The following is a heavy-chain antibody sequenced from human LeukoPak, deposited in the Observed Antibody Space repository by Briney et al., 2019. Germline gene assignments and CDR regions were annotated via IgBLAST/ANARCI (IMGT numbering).Heavy chain of an antibody. CDR2: IYSGDSDT. V-gene: IGHV5-51*01. J-gene: IGHJ6*02. D-gene: IGHD5-24*01. CDR3: ARVGRDVVPGYYYGMDV. CDR1: GYTFTNYW. Sequence: GESLKISCKGSGYTFTNYWIGRVRQMSGKGLGWMGVIYSGDSDTRYSPSFQGQVTISVDKSISTAYLQWSSLKASDTAVYYCARVGRDVVPGYYYGMDVWGQGTTITVSS.